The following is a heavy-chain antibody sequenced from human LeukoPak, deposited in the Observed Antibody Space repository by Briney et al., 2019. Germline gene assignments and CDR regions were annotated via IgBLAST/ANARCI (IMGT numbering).Heavy chain of an antibody. V-gene: IGHV3-33*01. CDR2: IWYDGSNK. CDR3: ARDIDYGLDY. CDR1: GFTFSSYG. D-gene: IGHD4-17*01. J-gene: IGHJ4*02. Sequence: GGSLRLSWAASGFTFSSYGIHWVRQAPGKGLEWVAVIWYDGSNKYSADYVKGRFTISRDNSKNPLYLQMNGLRAEDTAVYYCARDIDYGLDYWGQRTLVTVSS.